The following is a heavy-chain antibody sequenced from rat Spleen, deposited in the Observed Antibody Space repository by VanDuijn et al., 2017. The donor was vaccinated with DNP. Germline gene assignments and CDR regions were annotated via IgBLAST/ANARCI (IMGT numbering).Heavy chain of an antibody. J-gene: IGHJ1*01. CDR3: TRVYTTDYWYFDF. D-gene: IGHD1-6*01. Sequence: EVQLVESGGGPVQPGRSLKLSCVASGFIFSNYWMTWIRQAPGKGLEWVTSITNTGGSTYYPDSVKGRFTISRDNAKSTLYLQMNSLRSEDTATYYCTRVYTTDYWYFDFWGPGTMVTVSS. CDR1: GFIFSNYW. CDR2: ITNTGGST. V-gene: IGHV5-31*01.